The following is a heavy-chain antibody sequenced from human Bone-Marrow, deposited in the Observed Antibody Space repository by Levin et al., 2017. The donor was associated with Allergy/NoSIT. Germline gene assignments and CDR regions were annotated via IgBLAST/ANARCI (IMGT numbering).Heavy chain of an antibody. J-gene: IGHJ4*02. CDR2: ISATGGFT. Sequence: PGGSLRLSCAASGFGLSSFAMNWVRQAPGKGLEWVAGISATGGFTYYADSVKGRFTISRDTSKNTLFLQMHSLRVEDTAVYYCAKDGETMTGSRFGFDSWGQGTLVTVSS. V-gene: IGHV3-23*01. D-gene: IGHD3-10*01. CDR1: GFGLSSFA. CDR3: AKDGETMTGSRFGFDS.